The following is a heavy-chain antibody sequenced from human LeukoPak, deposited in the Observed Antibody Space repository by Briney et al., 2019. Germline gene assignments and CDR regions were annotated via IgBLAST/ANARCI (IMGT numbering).Heavy chain of an antibody. CDR3: ARLRGNYFPDY. CDR1: GDSISGYY. V-gene: IGHV4-59*01. D-gene: IGHD4-11*01. CDR2: IYSGSI. Sequence: SETLSLTCTVSGDSISGYYWTWIRQPPGKGLEWIGYIYSGSINYNPSLKSRLTLSVDTSKNQFSLKLSSVTAADTAVYYCARLRGNYFPDYWGQGTLVTVSS. J-gene: IGHJ4*02.